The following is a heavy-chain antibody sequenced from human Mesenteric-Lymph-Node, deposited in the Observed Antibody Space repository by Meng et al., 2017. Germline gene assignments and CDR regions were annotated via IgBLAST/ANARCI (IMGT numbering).Heavy chain of an antibody. Sequence: SETLSLTCTVAGASVSSDYWSWIRQPPGKGLEWIGSIYHSGSTYYNPSLKSRVTISVDTSKNQFSLKLSSVTAADTAVYYCARAGTILGWFGELFPRNLNYYGMDVWGQGTTVTVSS. CDR1: GASVSSDY. CDR3: ARAGTILGWFGELFPRNLNYYGMDV. CDR2: IYHSGST. D-gene: IGHD3-10*01. J-gene: IGHJ6*02. V-gene: IGHV4-38-2*02.